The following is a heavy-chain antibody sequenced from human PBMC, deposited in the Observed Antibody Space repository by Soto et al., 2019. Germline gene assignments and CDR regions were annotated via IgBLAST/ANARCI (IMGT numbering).Heavy chain of an antibody. Sequence: ASVKVSCKASGYTFTNYAMHWVRQAPGQRLEWMGWINAGNGNTKYSQKFQGRVTITRDTSASTAYLELSSLRSEDTAVYYCARSIVVVTALDYWGQGTLVTVSS. CDR1: GYTFTNYA. CDR2: INAGNGNT. CDR3: ARSIVVVTALDY. J-gene: IGHJ4*02. V-gene: IGHV1-3*01. D-gene: IGHD2-21*02.